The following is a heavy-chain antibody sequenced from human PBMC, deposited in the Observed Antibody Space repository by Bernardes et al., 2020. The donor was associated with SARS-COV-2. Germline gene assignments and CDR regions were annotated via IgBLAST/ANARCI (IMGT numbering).Heavy chain of an antibody. V-gene: IGHV1-18*01. D-gene: IGHD2-2*01. J-gene: IGHJ3*01. CDR3: ARASGQYCSSTSCYGKYDFWSGYFWNDAFDF. CDR1: GYTFTSYG. CDR2: ISAYNGNT. Sequence: ASVKVSCKASGYTFTSYGISWVRQAPGQGLEWMGWISAYNGNTNYAQKLQGRVTMTTDTSTSTAYMELRSLRSDDTAVYYCARASGQYCSSTSCYGKYDFWSGYFWNDAFDFWGQGTMVTVAS.